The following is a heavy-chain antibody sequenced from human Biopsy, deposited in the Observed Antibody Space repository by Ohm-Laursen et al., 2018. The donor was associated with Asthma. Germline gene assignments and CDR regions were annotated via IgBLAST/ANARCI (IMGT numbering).Heavy chain of an antibody. V-gene: IGHV3-30*03. CDR2: ISYDGSNK. CDR1: GFTFSSYG. J-gene: IGHJ4*02. CDR3: SREEPTSGWYQGSILR. Sequence: GQTLSLTCAASGFTFSSYGMHWVRQAPGKGLEWVACISYDGSNKYYADSVKGRSTISRDNSKNTLNLQMNSLRAEDTAVYYCSREEPTSGWYQGSILRWGQGTLVTVSS. D-gene: IGHD6-19*01.